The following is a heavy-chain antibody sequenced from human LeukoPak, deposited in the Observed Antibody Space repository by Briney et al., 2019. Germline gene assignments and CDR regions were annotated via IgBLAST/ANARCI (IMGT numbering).Heavy chain of an antibody. CDR1: GGSISGYY. J-gene: IGHJ4*02. CDR3: ARHPDYGGNFDS. CDR2: ISYSGST. Sequence: PSETLSLTCTVSGGSISGYYWSWIRQPPGKGLEWIGYISYSGSTNYNPSLKSRVTISVDTSKNQFSLKLSSVTAADTAVYYCARHPDYGGNFDSWGQGTLVTVSS. V-gene: IGHV4-59*08. D-gene: IGHD4-23*01.